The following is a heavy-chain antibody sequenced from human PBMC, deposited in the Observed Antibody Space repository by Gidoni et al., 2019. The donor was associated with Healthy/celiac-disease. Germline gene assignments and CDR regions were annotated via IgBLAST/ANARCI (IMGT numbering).Heavy chain of an antibody. D-gene: IGHD3-3*01. Sequence: EVQLVESGGGLVQPGGSLRLSCAASGFTFSSYAMSWVRQAPGKGLECVSAISGSGGSTYYADSVKGRFTISRDNSKNTLYLQMNSLRAEDTAVYYCAKDTRITIFGVVIYGYFDYWGQGTLVTVSS. CDR2: ISGSGGST. J-gene: IGHJ4*02. CDR1: GFTFSSYA. CDR3: AKDTRITIFGVVIYGYFDY. V-gene: IGHV3-23*04.